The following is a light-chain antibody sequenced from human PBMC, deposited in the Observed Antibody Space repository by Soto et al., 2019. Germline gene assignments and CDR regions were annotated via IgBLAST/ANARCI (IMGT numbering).Light chain of an antibody. Sequence: EIVMTQSPATLSVSPGERATLSCRASQSVSSDLAWYRQKPGQAPRLLIYGASTRDTGIPARFSGSGSGTEFTLTINSLQSEDFAVYYCQQYNNWPRTFGQGTKVEIK. CDR2: GAS. J-gene: IGKJ1*01. V-gene: IGKV3-15*01. CDR3: QQYNNWPRT. CDR1: QSVSSD.